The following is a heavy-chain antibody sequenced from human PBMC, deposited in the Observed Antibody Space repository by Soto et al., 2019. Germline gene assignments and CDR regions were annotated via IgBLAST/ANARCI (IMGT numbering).Heavy chain of an antibody. D-gene: IGHD5-12*01. CDR1: GGSISSGGYS. CDR3: AAGGGLPRYY. Sequence: QLQLQESGSGLVKPSQTLSLTCAVSGGSISSGGYSWSWIWQPPGKGLEWIGYIYHSGSTYYNPSLKCRVTISVDRSKYQFSLKLSSVTAADTAVYYCAAGGGLPRYYWGQGTLVTVSS. CDR2: IYHSGST. V-gene: IGHV4-30-2*01. J-gene: IGHJ4*02.